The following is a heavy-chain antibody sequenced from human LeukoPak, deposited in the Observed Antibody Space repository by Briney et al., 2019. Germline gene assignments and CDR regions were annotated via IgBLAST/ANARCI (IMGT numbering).Heavy chain of an antibody. V-gene: IGHV3-23*01. CDR2: VGGLGEST. Sequence: PGGSLRLSCEASGFTFSRYAMTWVRQAPGKGLEWVSTVGGLGESTNYGDSVKGRFTISRDNSKNTLYLQMNSLKTEDTAVYYCTTVGVVPAALHREGAFDIWGQGTMVTVSS. CDR1: GFTFSRYA. CDR3: TTVGVVPAALHREGAFDI. J-gene: IGHJ3*02. D-gene: IGHD2-2*02.